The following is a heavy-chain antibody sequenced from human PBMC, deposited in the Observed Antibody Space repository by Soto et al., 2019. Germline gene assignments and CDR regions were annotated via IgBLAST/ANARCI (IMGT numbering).Heavy chain of an antibody. V-gene: IGHV1-8*01. CDR2: MNPHSGNT. J-gene: IGHJ3*02. CDR1: GYTFTSYD. Sequence: QVQLVQSGAEVKKPGASVKVSCKASGYTFTSYDINWVRQATGQGLEWMGWMNPHSGNTGYAQKFQGRVTMTRNTSISTAYMELSSLRSEDTAVYYCASGIGELSSKIDAFDIWGQGTMVTVSS. D-gene: IGHD3-16*02. CDR3: ASGIGELSSKIDAFDI.